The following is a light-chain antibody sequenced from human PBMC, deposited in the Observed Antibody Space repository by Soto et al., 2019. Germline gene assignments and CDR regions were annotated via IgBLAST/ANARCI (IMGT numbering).Light chain of an antibody. CDR2: ENN. V-gene: IGLV1-51*02. CDR1: GSNIGNNY. Sequence: QSVLTQPPSVSAAPGQKVTISCSGTGSNIGNNYVSWYQQFPGAAPELLIYENNKRPSGIPDRFSGSKSGTSATLGITGLQTGDEADYYCGTWHSSLSTWVFGGGTKLTVL. J-gene: IGLJ3*02. CDR3: GTWHSSLSTWV.